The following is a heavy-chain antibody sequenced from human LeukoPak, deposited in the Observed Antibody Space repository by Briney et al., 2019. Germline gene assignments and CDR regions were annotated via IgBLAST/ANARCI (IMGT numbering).Heavy chain of an antibody. CDR2: IDTSGST. Sequence: PSETLSLTCTVSGCSITSFYWNWIRQPAGKGLGWIGRIDTSGSTNYNPSLKSRVTMSVDTSKNQFSLRLSSVTAADTAVYYCARGQWELLRYNYIDVWGKGTTVTVSS. V-gene: IGHV4-4*07. CDR1: GCSITSFY. J-gene: IGHJ6*03. CDR3: ARGQWELLRYNYIDV. D-gene: IGHD1-26*01.